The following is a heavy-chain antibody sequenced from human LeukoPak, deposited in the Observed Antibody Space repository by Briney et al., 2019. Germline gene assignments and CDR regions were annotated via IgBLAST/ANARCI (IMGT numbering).Heavy chain of an antibody. J-gene: IGHJ4*02. CDR3: ALHRLVVAATGLFDY. Sequence: SETLSLTCTVSGGSLRRYYWSWLRQPPGKGLEGIGYIYYSENTNYNPSLKSRVTISVDTSKNQFSLKLSSVTAADTAVYYCALHRLVVAATGLFDYWGQGTLVTVSS. CDR2: IYYSENT. CDR1: GGSLRRYY. V-gene: IGHV4-59*08. D-gene: IGHD6-19*01.